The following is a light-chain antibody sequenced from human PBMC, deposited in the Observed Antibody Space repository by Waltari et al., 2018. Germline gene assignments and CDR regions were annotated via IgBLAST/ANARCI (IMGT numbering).Light chain of an antibody. CDR1: QDISNY. CDR2: DAS. V-gene: IGKV1-33*01. CDR3: QQYDNLPHT. Sequence: DIQMTQSPSSLSASVGDRVTITCQASQDISNYLNWFQQKPGKAPKLLIYDASNLETGVRSRFSGSGSGTDFTFTISSLQPEDSATYYCQQYDNLPHTFRQGTKLEIK. J-gene: IGKJ2*01.